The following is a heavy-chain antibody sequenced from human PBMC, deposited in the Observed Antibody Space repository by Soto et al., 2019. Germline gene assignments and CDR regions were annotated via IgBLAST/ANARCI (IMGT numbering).Heavy chain of an antibody. Sequence: PGGSLRLSCAASGFSFVTYAMSWVRQAPGKGLEWVSAITNSGGGTYYADSVEGRFTISRDNSKNTLYLQMNSLRAEDTAVYYCAKLSPQNYFDYWGQGTQVTVSS. CDR1: GFSFVTYA. V-gene: IGHV3-23*01. CDR3: AKLSPQNYFDY. CDR2: ITNSGGGT. J-gene: IGHJ4*02.